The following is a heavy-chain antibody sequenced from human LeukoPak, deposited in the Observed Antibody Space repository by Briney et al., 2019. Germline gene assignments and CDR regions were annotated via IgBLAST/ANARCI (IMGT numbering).Heavy chain of an antibody. D-gene: IGHD3-9*01. Sequence: GGSLRLSCAASGFTFSSYGMSWVRQAPGKGLEWVSAISGSGGSTYYADSVKGRFTISRDNSKNTLYPQMNSLRAEDTAVYYCAKATYFDCFDYWGQGTLVTVSS. J-gene: IGHJ4*02. V-gene: IGHV3-23*01. CDR2: ISGSGGST. CDR1: GFTFSSYG. CDR3: AKATYFDCFDY.